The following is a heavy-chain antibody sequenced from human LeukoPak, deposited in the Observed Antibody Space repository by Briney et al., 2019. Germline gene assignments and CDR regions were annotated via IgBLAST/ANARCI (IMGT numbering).Heavy chain of an antibody. CDR1: GGTFSSYA. D-gene: IGHD6-13*01. CDR2: IIPLFGTA. Sequence: SVKVSCKASGGTFSSYAISWVRQAPGQGLEWMGGIIPLFGTANYAQKFQGRVTITADESTSTAYMELSSLRSEDTAVYYCARSSSSWYQESYYYYGLDVWGRGTTVTVSS. CDR3: ARSSSSWYQESYYYYGLDV. J-gene: IGHJ6*02. V-gene: IGHV1-69*13.